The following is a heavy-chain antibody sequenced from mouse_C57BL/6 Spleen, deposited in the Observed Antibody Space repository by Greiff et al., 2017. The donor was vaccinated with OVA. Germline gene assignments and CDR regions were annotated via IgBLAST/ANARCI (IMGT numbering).Heavy chain of an antibody. V-gene: IGHV14-3*01. CDR2: IDPANGNT. CDR3: ARSWLLREGYFDY. D-gene: IGHD2-3*01. CDR1: GFNIKNTY. J-gene: IGHJ2*01. Sequence: EVKLMESVAELVRPGASVKLSCTASGFNIKNTYMHWVKQRPGQGLEWIGRIDPANGNTKYAPKFQGKATITADTSSNTAYLQLSSLTSEDTAIYYCARSWLLREGYFDYWGQGTTLTVSS.